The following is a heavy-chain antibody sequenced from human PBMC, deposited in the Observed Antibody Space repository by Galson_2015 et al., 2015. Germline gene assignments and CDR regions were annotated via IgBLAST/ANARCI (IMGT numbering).Heavy chain of an antibody. CDR3: ARRGGTAMVTGPEYYYYGMDV. D-gene: IGHD5-18*01. V-gene: IGHV5-51*01. CDR1: GYSFTSYW. Sequence: QSGAEVKKPGESLKISCKGSGYSFTSYWIGWVRQMPGKGLEWMGIIYPGDSDTRYSPSFQGQVTISADKSISTAYLQWSSLKASDTAMYYCARRGGTAMVTGPEYYYYGMDVWGQGTTVTVSS. J-gene: IGHJ6*02. CDR2: IYPGDSDT.